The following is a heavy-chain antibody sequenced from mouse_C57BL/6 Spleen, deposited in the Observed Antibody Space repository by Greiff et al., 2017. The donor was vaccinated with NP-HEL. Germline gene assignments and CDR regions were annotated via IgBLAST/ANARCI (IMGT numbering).Heavy chain of an antibody. CDR2: ISSGGDYI. V-gene: IGHV5-9-1*02. CDR1: GFTFSSYA. CDR3: TPYYDYPWFAY. D-gene: IGHD2-4*01. Sequence: EVMLVESGEGLVKPGGSLKLSCAASGFTFSSYALSWVRQTPEKRLEWVAYISSGGDYIYYADTVKGRFTISRDNARNTLYLQMSSLKSEDTAMYYCTPYYDYPWFAYWGQGTLVTVSA. J-gene: IGHJ3*01.